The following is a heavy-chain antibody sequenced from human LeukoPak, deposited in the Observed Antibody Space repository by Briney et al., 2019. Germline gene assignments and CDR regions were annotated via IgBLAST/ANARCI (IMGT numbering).Heavy chain of an antibody. CDR1: GFTFSSYW. CDR2: IKQDGSEK. CDR3: AREGRYRYDSSGYDNFARSQIYYYYGMDV. V-gene: IGHV3-7*01. J-gene: IGHJ6*02. D-gene: IGHD3-22*01. Sequence: PGGSLRLSCAASGFTFSSYWMSWVRQAPGKGLEWVANIKQDGSEKYYVDSVKGRFTISRDNAKNSLYLQMNSLRAEDTAVYYCAREGRYRYDSSGYDNFARSQIYYYYGMDVWGQGTTVTVSS.